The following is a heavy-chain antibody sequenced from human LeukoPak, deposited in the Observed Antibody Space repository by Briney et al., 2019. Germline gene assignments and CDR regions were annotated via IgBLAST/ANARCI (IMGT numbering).Heavy chain of an antibody. Sequence: SQTLSLTCTVSGGSISSGGYYWSWIRQPPGKGLEWIGYIYHSGSTYYNPSLKSRVTISVDRSKNQFSLRLNSVTAADTAVYYCARLVVPAAPDVWGEGTTVIVSS. D-gene: IGHD6-13*01. CDR3: ARLVVPAAPDV. V-gene: IGHV4-30-2*01. CDR1: GGSISSGGYY. J-gene: IGHJ6*02. CDR2: IYHSGST.